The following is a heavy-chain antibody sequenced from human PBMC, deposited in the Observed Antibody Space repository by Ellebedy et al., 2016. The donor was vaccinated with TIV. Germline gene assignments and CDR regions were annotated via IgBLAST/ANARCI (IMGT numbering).Heavy chain of an antibody. CDR2: INPSGAST. Sequence: AASVKVSCKASGYTFTSYYMHWVRQAPGQGLEWMGIINPSGASTSYAQKFQGRITMTRDTSTSTVYMELYSLRPDDTAVYYCARYGEGSGSYSGYNDYWGQGTLVTVSS. D-gene: IGHD1-26*01. J-gene: IGHJ4*02. V-gene: IGHV1-46*01. CDR1: GYTFTSYY. CDR3: ARYGEGSGSYSGYNDY.